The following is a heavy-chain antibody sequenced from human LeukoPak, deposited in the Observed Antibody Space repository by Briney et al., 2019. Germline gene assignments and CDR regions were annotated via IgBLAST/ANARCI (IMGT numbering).Heavy chain of an antibody. CDR1: GFTFSSYS. J-gene: IGHJ4*02. CDR3: ARDSGPQGY. Sequence: PGGSLRLSCAASGFTFSSYSMNWVRQAPGKGLECVSSISSSSSHIYYADSVRGRFTISRDNAKNMLYLQMNSLRAEDTAVYYCARDSGPQGYWGQGSLVTVSS. CDR2: ISSSSSHI. V-gene: IGHV3-21*01. D-gene: IGHD3-10*01.